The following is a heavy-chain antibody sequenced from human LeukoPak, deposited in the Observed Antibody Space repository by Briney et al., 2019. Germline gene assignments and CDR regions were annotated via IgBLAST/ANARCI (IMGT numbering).Heavy chain of an antibody. Sequence: GSSVKVSCKASGGTFSSYAISWVRQAPGQGLERMGRIIPILGIANYAQKFQGRVTITADKSTSTAYMELSSLRSEDTAVYYCARALVGATGRYSDYWGQGTLVTVSS. J-gene: IGHJ4*02. V-gene: IGHV1-69*04. D-gene: IGHD1-26*01. CDR2: IIPILGIA. CDR1: GGTFSSYA. CDR3: ARALVGATGRYSDY.